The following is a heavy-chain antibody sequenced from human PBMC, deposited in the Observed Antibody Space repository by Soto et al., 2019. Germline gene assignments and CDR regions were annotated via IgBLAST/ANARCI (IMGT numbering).Heavy chain of an antibody. V-gene: IGHV3-9*01. Sequence: EVQLVESGGGLVQPGRSLRLSCAASGFTFDDYAMHWVRQAPGKGLEWVSGIGWNSGSIGYADSVKGRFTISRDNAKNSLYLQMNSLRAEDTALYYCAKDRSSTLDYYGMDVWGQGTTVTVSS. CDR3: AKDRSSTLDYYGMDV. D-gene: IGHD6-13*01. CDR1: GFTFDDYA. CDR2: IGWNSGSI. J-gene: IGHJ6*02.